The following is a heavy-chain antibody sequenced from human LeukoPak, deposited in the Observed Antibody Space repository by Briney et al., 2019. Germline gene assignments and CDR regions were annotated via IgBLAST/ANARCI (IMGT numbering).Heavy chain of an antibody. CDR3: ASQRKKNSYGFQAAFDI. CDR2: MYYSGTT. CDR1: GGSITISSFY. D-gene: IGHD5-18*01. Sequence: SETLSLTCTVSGGSITISSFYWGWLRQPPGKGLEWIGNMYYSGTTYYNPSLKSRVTISVDTSKNQFSLKLTSVTAADTAVYYCASQRKKNSYGFQAAFDIWGQGTMVTVSS. J-gene: IGHJ3*02. V-gene: IGHV4-39*07.